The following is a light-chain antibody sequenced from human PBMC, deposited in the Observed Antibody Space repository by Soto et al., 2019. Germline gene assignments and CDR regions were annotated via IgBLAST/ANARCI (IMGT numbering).Light chain of an antibody. CDR2: KAS. CDR3: QHYNSYSEA. Sequence: DIQMTQSPSTLSGSVGDRVTITCRASQTISSWLAWYQQKPGKAPKLLIYKASTLKSGVPSRFGGSGSGTEFTLTISSLQPDDFATYYCQHYNSYSEAFGHGTKVDIK. V-gene: IGKV1-5*03. CDR1: QTISSW. J-gene: IGKJ1*01.